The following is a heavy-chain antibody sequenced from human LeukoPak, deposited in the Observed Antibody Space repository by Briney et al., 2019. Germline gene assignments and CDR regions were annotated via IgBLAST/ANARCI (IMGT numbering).Heavy chain of an antibody. V-gene: IGHV1-18*01. J-gene: IGHJ1*01. D-gene: IGHD3-3*01. CDR1: GYTFTSYG. CDR3: ARDGREISRNPECFQH. Sequence: ASVKVSCKASGYTFTSYGISWVRQAPGQGLEWMGWINPNSGGTNYAQKFQGRVTMIRDTSTSTVYMELSSLRSEDTAVYYCARDGREISRNPECFQHWGQGTLVTVSS. CDR2: INPNSGGT.